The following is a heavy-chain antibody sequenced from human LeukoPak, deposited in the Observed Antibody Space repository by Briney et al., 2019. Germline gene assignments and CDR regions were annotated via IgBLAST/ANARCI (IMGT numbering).Heavy chain of an antibody. CDR3: ARVDSSGYYTFFDC. V-gene: IGHV4-59*11. CDR2: INNSGSP. Sequence: PSETLSLTCTVSGGSISSHNWNWIRQPPGKGLEWIGDINNSGSPNYNPSLKSRVTISVDTSKNQFSLKLSSVTAADTAVYYCARVDSSGYYTFFDCWGQGTLVTVSS. D-gene: IGHD3-22*01. J-gene: IGHJ4*02. CDR1: GGSISSHN.